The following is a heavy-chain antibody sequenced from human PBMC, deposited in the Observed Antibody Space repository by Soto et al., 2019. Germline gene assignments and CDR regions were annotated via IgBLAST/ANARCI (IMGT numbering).Heavy chain of an antibody. V-gene: IGHV3-48*02. J-gene: IGHJ4*02. D-gene: IGHD6-19*01. CDR1: GFPFSSYG. CDR2: ISGDTKTT. CDR3: ERGSAGRPDY. Sequence: EVQLVNSGGGLVPPGGSLRLSCAASGFPFSSYGMNWVRQAPGTGLEWFSYISGDTKTTNYAASVKGRFTITRDNAKSSLYLNMIRLRDADTAVYYCERGSAGRPDYWGQGTLVIVSS.